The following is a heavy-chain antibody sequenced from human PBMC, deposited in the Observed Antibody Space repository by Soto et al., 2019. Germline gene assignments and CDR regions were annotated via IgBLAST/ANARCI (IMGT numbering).Heavy chain of an antibody. CDR1: GYSFTSYW. CDR3: ASSYCSCPSCYNDYYYGMAF. Sequence: PGESLKISCKGSGYSFTSYWISWVRQMPVKGLEWMGRIDPSDSYTNYSPSFQGHVTISADKSISTAYLQWSSLKASDTAMYYCASSYCSCPSCYNDYYYGMAFWGQGTTVTVPS. J-gene: IGHJ6*01. CDR2: IDPSDSYT. V-gene: IGHV5-10-1*01. D-gene: IGHD2-2*02.